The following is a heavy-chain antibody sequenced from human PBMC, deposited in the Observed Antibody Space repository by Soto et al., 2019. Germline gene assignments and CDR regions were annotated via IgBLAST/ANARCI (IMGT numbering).Heavy chain of an antibody. CDR2: IYYSGST. J-gene: IGHJ3*01. Sequence: WETLSLTCTVYGGSISSYYWRWIRQPPGKGLEWIGYIYYSGSTNYNPSLKSRVTISVDTSKNQFSLKLSSVTAADTAVYFCERTGGRPDVFDFWSQGTIVTVSS. D-gene: IGHD6-25*01. V-gene: IGHV4-59*08. CDR1: GGSISSYY. CDR3: ERTGGRPDVFDF.